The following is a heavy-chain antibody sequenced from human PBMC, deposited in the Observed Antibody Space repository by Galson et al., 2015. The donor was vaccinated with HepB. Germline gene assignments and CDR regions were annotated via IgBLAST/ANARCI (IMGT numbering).Heavy chain of an antibody. Sequence: SLRLSCAASGFTFSSYAMHWVRQAPGKGLEWVAVISYDGSNKYYADSVKGRFAISRDNSKNTLYLQMNSLRAEDTAVYYCARGFLSRTTVVTTFFYWGQGTLVTVSS. CDR3: ARGFLSRTTVVTTFFY. V-gene: IGHV3-30*09. J-gene: IGHJ4*02. D-gene: IGHD4-23*01. CDR2: ISYDGSNK. CDR1: GFTFSSYA.